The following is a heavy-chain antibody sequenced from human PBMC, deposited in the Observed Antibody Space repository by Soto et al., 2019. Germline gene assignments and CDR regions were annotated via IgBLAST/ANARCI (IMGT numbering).Heavy chain of an antibody. CDR2: INPDNGNT. CDR3: ARGIATGQLDT. V-gene: IGHV1-3*01. Sequence: QVQLVQSGAEVKKPGASVKISCKASGYTFTRYTMNWVRQAPGQRLEWMGWINPDNGNTKSSQKFQDRVTITRSTAASTAYMDLSSLRSEDPAVDYCARGIATGQLDTWGQGTLVTVSS. J-gene: IGHJ5*02. D-gene: IGHD2-15*01. CDR1: GYTFTRYT.